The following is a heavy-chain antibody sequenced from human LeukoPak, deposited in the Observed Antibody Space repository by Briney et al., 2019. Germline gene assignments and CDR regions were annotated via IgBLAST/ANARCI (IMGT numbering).Heavy chain of an antibody. D-gene: IGHD6-19*01. CDR1: GGTFSSYA. Sequence: ASVKVFCRASGGTFSSYAISWVRQAPGQGREWVGGIIPIFGTANCAQKFQGRVTNTADKSTSTAYMEQSSLRSEDTAVYYCAREGIAVAGLGYWGQGTLVTVSS. V-gene: IGHV1-69*06. CDR3: AREGIAVAGLGY. J-gene: IGHJ4*02. CDR2: IIPIFGTA.